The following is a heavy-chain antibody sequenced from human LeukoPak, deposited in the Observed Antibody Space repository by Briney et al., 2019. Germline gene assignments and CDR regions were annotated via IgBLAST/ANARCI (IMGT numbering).Heavy chain of an antibody. J-gene: IGHJ5*01. D-gene: IGHD5-18*01. CDR1: GFTFSSYV. Sequence: PGGSLRLSCAASGFTFSSYVMSWVRQAPGKGLEWVSGISGSGGSTYYADSVKGRFTISRDNSKNTLYLQMSSLRPEDTALYYCAKDKHRDGYTYGVYDSWGQGTLITVSS. CDR2: ISGSGGST. CDR3: AKDKHRDGYTYGVYDS. V-gene: IGHV3-23*01.